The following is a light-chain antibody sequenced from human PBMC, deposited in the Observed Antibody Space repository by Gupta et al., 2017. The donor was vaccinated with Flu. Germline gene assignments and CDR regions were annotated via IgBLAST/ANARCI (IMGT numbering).Light chain of an antibody. CDR3: QQDESSPWT. V-gene: IGKV3-20*01. Sequence: EIVLTQSPGTLSLSPGERATLSCRVSQSVSDTYLAWYQQKAGQAPRLLIYGISNRATGIPDRFSGSGSGTDFILTISRLEPEDFAMYYCQQDESSPWTFGQGTKVEIK. CDR1: QSVSDTY. CDR2: GIS. J-gene: IGKJ1*01.